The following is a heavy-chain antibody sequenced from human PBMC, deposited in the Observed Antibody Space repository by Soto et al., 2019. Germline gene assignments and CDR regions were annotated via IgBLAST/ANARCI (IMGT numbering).Heavy chain of an antibody. CDR1: GFTFSSYG. V-gene: IGHV3-30*18. CDR3: AKDFGRQDIVLVPAATGPDY. D-gene: IGHD2-2*01. J-gene: IGHJ4*02. CDR2: ISYDGSNK. Sequence: GGSLRLSCAASGFTFSSYGMQWVRQAPGKGLEWVAVISYDGSNKYYADSVKGRFTISRDNSMNTLYLQMNSLTAEDTAVYYCAKDFGRQDIVLVPAATGPDYWGQGTLVTVSS.